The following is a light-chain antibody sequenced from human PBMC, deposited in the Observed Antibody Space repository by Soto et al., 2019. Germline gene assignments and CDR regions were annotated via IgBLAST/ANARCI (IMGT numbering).Light chain of an antibody. Sequence: QSVLTQPASVSGSPGQSITISCTGTSSDVCGYNYVSWYQQLPGKAPKLMIYEVSNRPSGVSIRFSGSKSGNTASLTISGPRAEDEADYYCNSYTTTSTPYVFGTGTKVNV. CDR3: NSYTTTSTPYV. V-gene: IGLV2-14*01. CDR2: EVS. J-gene: IGLJ1*01. CDR1: SSDVCGYNY.